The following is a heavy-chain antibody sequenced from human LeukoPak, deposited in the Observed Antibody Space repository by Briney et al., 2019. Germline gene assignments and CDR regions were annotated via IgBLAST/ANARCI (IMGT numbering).Heavy chain of an antibody. D-gene: IGHD4-11*01. CDR3: ARLRGNYFPDY. J-gene: IGHJ4*02. V-gene: IGHV4-34*12. CDR2: LIHSRST. CDR1: GGSFSSCY. Sequence: PSETPPLLCCVYGGSFSSCYWSWCRHSPGEGVVWFGELIHSRSTNDNPSLKSRVTISVDTTKNQFSLKLSSVTGADTAVYYCARLRGNYFPDYWGQGTLVTVSS.